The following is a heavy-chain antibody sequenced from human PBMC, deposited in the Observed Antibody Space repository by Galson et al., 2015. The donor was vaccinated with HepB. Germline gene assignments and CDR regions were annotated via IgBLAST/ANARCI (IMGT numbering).Heavy chain of an antibody. CDR2: ISAYNGNT. V-gene: IGHV1-18*01. CDR1: GYTFTSYG. D-gene: IGHD1-26*01. J-gene: IGHJ5*02. Sequence: SVKVSCKASGYTFTSYGISWVRQAPGQGLEWMGWISAYNGNTNYAQKLQSRVTMTTDTSTSTAYMELRSLRSDDTAVYYCARVTAPRIVGATSLFWFDPWGQGTLVTVSS. CDR3: ARVTAPRIVGATSLFWFDP.